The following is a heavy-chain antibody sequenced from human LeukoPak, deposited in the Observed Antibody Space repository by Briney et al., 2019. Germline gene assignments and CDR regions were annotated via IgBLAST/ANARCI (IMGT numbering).Heavy chain of an antibody. V-gene: IGHV4-39*07. CDR3: ARDCRYTSTWTIHYYRDV. CDR1: GGSISSSSYY. J-gene: IGHJ6*03. Sequence: SETLSLTCTVSGGSISSSSYYWGWIRQPPGKGPEWIGSIFYSGNAHYSPSLRSRVSISVDLSKNQFSLNLSSVTAADTAVYYCARDCRYTSTWTIHYYRDVWGRGTTVTVS. CDR2: IFYSGNA. D-gene: IGHD6-13*01.